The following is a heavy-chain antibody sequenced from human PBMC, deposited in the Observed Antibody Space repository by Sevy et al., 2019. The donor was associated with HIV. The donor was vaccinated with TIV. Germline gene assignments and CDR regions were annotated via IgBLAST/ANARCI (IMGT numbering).Heavy chain of an antibody. CDR1: GYTLSELS. Sequence: ASVKVSCKVSGYTLSELSMHWVRQAPGKGLEWLGGFDPEDGETIYAQKFQGRVTMTEDTSTDTAYMELRRLRSEDTAVYYCATLDFWSDHPFYGTDVWGQGTTVTVSS. CDR2: FDPEDGET. CDR3: ATLDFWSDHPFYGTDV. D-gene: IGHD3-3*01. J-gene: IGHJ6*02. V-gene: IGHV1-24*01.